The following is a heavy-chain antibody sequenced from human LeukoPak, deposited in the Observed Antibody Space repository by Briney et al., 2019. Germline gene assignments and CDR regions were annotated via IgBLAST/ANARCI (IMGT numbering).Heavy chain of an antibody. J-gene: IGHJ6*03. Sequence: GGSLRLSCAASGFTFSSYSMNWVRQAPGKGLEWVSSISSSSSYIYYADSVKGRFTISRDNAKNSLYLQMNSLRAEDTAVYYCARVSGDHPYYYYYMDVWGKGTTVTVSS. CDR1: GFTFSSYS. CDR2: ISSSSSYI. CDR3: ARVSGDHPYYYYYMDV. V-gene: IGHV3-21*01. D-gene: IGHD4-17*01.